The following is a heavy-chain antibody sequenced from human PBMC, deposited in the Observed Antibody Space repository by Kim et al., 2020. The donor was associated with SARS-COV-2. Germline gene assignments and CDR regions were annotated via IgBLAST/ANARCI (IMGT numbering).Heavy chain of an antibody. CDR3: ASTYYYGSGFDP. J-gene: IGHJ5*02. Sequence: YNAASAQGRCTISRDNSKNTLYLQMNSLRAEDTAVYYCASTYYYGSGFDPWGQGTLVTVSS. V-gene: IGHV3-23*01. D-gene: IGHD3-10*01.